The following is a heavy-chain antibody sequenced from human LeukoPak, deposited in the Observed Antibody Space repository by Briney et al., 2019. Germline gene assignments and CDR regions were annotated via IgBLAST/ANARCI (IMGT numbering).Heavy chain of an antibody. D-gene: IGHD6-19*01. Sequence: PGGSLRLSCAASGFTFSSYAMHWVRQAPGKGLEWVAVISYDGSNKYYADSVKGRFTISRDNSKNTLYLQMNSLRAEDTAVYYCAREIHDLQGAGRFDYWGQGTLVTVSS. CDR2: ISYDGSNK. J-gene: IGHJ4*02. CDR1: GFTFSSYA. V-gene: IGHV3-30-3*01. CDR3: AREIHDLQGAGRFDY.